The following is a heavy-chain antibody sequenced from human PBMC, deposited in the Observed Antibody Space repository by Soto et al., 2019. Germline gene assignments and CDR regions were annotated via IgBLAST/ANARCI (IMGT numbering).Heavy chain of an antibody. D-gene: IGHD3-10*01. V-gene: IGHV4-31*03. Sequence: QVQLQESGPGLVKPSQTLSLTCTVSGGSITSGAYYWTWIRQHPGKGLGWIGYIYYGGSTYYNPSLKSRVNISIDTSENHFSLRLSSVTAADTAVYYCARERVTYGLDVWGQGTTVTVSS. CDR3: ARERVTYGLDV. J-gene: IGHJ6*02. CDR2: IYYGGST. CDR1: GGSITSGAYY.